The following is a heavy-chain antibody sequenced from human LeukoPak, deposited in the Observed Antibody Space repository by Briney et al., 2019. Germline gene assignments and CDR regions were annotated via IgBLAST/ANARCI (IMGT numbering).Heavy chain of an antibody. CDR2: INHSGST. CDR3: ARNTPHIVHAFDY. D-gene: IGHD5-12*01. CDR1: GGSFSGYY. J-gene: IGHJ4*02. Sequence: SETLSHTCAVYGGSFSGYYWSWIRQPPGKGLEWIGEINHSGSTNYNPSLKSRVTISVDTSKNQFSLKLTPVTAADTAVYYCARNTPHIVHAFDYWGQGTLVTVSS. V-gene: IGHV4-34*01.